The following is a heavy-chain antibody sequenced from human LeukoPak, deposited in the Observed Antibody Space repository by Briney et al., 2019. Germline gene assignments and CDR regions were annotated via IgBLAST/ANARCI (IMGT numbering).Heavy chain of an antibody. CDR2: IKYDGSEK. J-gene: IGHJ4*02. CDR3: ASGIAVAGKKDY. Sequence: QPGGSLRLSCAASGFTFSVSWMSWVRQAPGKGLEWVANIKYDGSEKYYVDSVKGRFTISRDNAKNSLYLQMNSLRAEDTAVYYCASGIAVAGKKDYWGQGTLVTVSS. V-gene: IGHV3-7*01. CDR1: GFTFSVSW. D-gene: IGHD6-19*01.